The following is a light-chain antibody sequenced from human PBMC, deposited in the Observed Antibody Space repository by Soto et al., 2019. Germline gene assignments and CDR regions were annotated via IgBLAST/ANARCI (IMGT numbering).Light chain of an antibody. V-gene: IGKV1-39*01. CDR2: AAS. Sequence: DIQMTQSPSSLSASVGDRVTITCRASESISRHLNWYQQKPGKAPNLLIYAASSLQNGVPSRFSGSGSGTDFTLTISNLQPEDFATYYCQQSYSTLSITFGQGIRLELK. CDR1: ESISRH. CDR3: QQSYSTLSIT. J-gene: IGKJ5*01.